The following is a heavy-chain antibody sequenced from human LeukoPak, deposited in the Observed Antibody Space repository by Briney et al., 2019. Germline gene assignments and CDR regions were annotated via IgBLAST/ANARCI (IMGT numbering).Heavy chain of an antibody. CDR1: GGSISSSSYY. J-gene: IGHJ4*02. V-gene: IGHV4-39*07. CDR2: INHSGST. CDR3: ARCSWWNYVGY. D-gene: IGHD1-7*01. Sequence: SETLSLTCTVSGGSISSSSYYWGWIRQPPGKGLEWIGEINHSGSTNYNPSLKSRVTISVDTSKNQFSLKLSPVTAADTAVYYCARCSWWNYVGYWGQGTLVTVSS.